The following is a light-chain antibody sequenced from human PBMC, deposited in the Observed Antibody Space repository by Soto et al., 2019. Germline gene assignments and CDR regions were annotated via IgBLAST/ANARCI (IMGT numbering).Light chain of an antibody. J-gene: IGKJ1*01. CDR1: QSVLYSFNNKNY. CDR2: WAP. CDR3: QQYYSTPRT. Sequence: DIVMTQSPYSLAVSLGERATINCNSSQSVLYSFNNKNYLASYQQKPGQPHKLLIYWAPTRESGVPDRFSGSGSGTDFTLTISSLQAEDVAVYYCQQYYSTPRTFGQGTKVDIK. V-gene: IGKV4-1*01.